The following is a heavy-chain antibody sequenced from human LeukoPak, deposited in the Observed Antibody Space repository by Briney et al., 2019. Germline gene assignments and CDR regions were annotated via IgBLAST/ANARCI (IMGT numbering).Heavy chain of an antibody. CDR3: ASEYYYDSSGSYCEGGSSDF. V-gene: IGHV3-48*02. J-gene: IGHJ4*02. D-gene: IGHD3-22*01. Sequence: GGTLRLSCAASGFIFRSYSIPWATQAPGKGLGWVSYISNGGRTIYYADSVKGRFTVFRDNAKNSLYLQMNSLRHEDTAVYYCASEYYYDSSGSYCEGGSSDFWGQGTLVTVSP. CDR1: GFIFRSYS. CDR2: ISNGGRTI.